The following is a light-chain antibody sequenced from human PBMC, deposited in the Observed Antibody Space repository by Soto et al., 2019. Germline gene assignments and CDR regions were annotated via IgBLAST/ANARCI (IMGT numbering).Light chain of an antibody. CDR1: QSVRSNY. CDR2: GAS. V-gene: IGKV3-20*01. Sequence: EIVLTQSPGTLSLSPGERATLSCRASQSVRSNYLAWYQQRPGQAPRLLVYGASSRATGIPDRFSGSGSGTDFPLTIGRLEPQDFAVYYCQHYSSSPLTFGGGTKVEIK. CDR3: QHYSSSPLT. J-gene: IGKJ4*01.